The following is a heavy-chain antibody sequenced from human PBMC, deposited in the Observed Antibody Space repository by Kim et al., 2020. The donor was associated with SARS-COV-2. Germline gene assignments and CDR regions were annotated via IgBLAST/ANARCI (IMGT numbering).Heavy chain of an antibody. CDR3: ARARGSTMIVVVIGAFDI. V-gene: IGHV4-31*02. D-gene: IGHD3-22*01. J-gene: IGHJ3*02. Sequence: SRVTISVDTSKNQFSLKLSSVPAADTAVYYCARARGSTMIVVVIGAFDIWGQGTMVTVSS.